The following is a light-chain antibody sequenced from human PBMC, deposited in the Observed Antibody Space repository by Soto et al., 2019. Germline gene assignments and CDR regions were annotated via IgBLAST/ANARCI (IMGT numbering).Light chain of an antibody. CDR3: QQFNSYPLT. J-gene: IGKJ4*01. CDR1: QGISSA. V-gene: IGKV1-13*02. CDR2: DAS. Sequence: AIQLTQSPSSLSASVGDRVTITCRASQGISSALAWYQQKRGKAPKLLIYDASSLESGVPSRFSGSGSGTDYTLTISSLQPEDFATYYCQQFNSYPLTFGGGTKVEI.